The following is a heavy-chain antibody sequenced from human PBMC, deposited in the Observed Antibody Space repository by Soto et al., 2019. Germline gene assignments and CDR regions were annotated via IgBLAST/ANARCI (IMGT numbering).Heavy chain of an antibody. V-gene: IGHV1-69*05. CDR1: GGTFSSYA. J-gene: IGHJ3*02. CDR2: IIPIFGTA. D-gene: IGHD5-18*01. Sequence: QVQLVQSGAEVKKPGSSVKVSCKASGGTFSSYAISWVRQAPGQGLEWMGGIIPIFGTANYAQKFQGRVTIPTDESTSTAYMELSSLRSEDTAVYYCARGGPHVDTVMLDAFDIWGQGTMVTVSS. CDR3: ARGGPHVDTVMLDAFDI.